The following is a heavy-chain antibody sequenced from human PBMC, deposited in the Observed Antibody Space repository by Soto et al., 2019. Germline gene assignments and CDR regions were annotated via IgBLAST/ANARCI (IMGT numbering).Heavy chain of an antibody. D-gene: IGHD6-13*01. J-gene: IGHJ6*03. CDR2: IIPIPGIA. CDR1: GGTFSSYT. Sequence: GASVKVSCKASGGTFSSYTISWVRQAPGQELEWMGRIIPIPGIANYAQKFQGRVTITADKSASTAYMELSSLRSEDTAVYYCARNGKLAEAGPRDYYYYMDVWGKGTTVTVSS. CDR3: ARNGKLAEAGPRDYYYYMDV. V-gene: IGHV1-69*02.